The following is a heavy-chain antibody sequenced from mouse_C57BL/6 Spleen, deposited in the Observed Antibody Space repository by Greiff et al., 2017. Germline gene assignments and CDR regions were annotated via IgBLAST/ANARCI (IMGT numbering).Heavy chain of an antibody. Sequence: EVQLQQSGPELVKPGASVTISCKASGYTFTDYYMNWVKQSHGKSLEWIGDINPNNGGTSYNQKFKGKATLTVDKSSSTAYMELRSLTSEDSAVYYCARENWAWFAYWGQGTLVTVSA. J-gene: IGHJ3*01. CDR2: INPNNGGT. CDR3: ARENWAWFAY. D-gene: IGHD4-1*01. V-gene: IGHV1-26*01. CDR1: GYTFTDYY.